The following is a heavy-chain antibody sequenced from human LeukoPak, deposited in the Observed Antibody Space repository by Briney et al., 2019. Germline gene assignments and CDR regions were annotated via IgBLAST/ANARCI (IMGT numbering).Heavy chain of an antibody. CDR2: IYTSGST. Sequence: SETLSLTCTVSGGSISSYYWSWIRQPAGKGLEWIGRIYTSGSTNYNPSLKSRVTMSVDTSKNQFSLKLSSVTAADTAVYYCARGRRGAAKKPFDYWGQGTLVTVSS. CDR1: GGSISSYY. CDR3: ARGRRGAAKKPFDY. V-gene: IGHV4-4*07. J-gene: IGHJ4*02. D-gene: IGHD1-26*01.